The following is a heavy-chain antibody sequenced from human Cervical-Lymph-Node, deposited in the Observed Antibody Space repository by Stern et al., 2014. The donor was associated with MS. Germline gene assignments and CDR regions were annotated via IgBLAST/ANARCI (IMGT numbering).Heavy chain of an antibody. CDR2: IIPFFETA. V-gene: IGHV1-69*06. Sequence: VQLVESGAEVKKPGSSVKVTCKTSGGNFSDFAITWVRQDPGQGLEWMGGIIPFFETAHYAQHFRGRVTFTADKSTNTAYMELTSLTSDDTAVYYCAKDEPSHDTSGHPHFDVWGQGTMLTVSS. CDR1: GGNFSDFA. J-gene: IGHJ3*01. CDR3: AKDEPSHDTSGHPHFDV. D-gene: IGHD3-22*01.